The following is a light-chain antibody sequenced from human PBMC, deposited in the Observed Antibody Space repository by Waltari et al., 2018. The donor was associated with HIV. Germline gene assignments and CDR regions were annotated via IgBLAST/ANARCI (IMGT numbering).Light chain of an antibody. V-gene: IGLV1-40*01. J-gene: IGLJ3*02. Sequence: QSVLTQPPSVSGAPGQRVTISCPGRRSHLGAHYAVHWYQQLPGTAPKVLSYGNRDRPSGVPDRFSGSKSGTSASLVITGLQAEDEANYYCQSYDSSLSAWVFGGGTKLTVL. CDR2: GNR. CDR3: QSYDSSLSAWV. CDR1: RSHLGAHYA.